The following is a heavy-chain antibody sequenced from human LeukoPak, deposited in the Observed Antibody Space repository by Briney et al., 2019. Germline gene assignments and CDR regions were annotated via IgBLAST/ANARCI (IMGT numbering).Heavy chain of an antibody. CDR1: GGSFSGYY. J-gene: IGHJ6*03. CDR3: ARGAFGQRRSDYYYYYYMDV. V-gene: IGHV4-34*01. D-gene: IGHD3-10*01. CDR2: INHSGST. Sequence: SETLSLTCAVYGGSFSGYYWSWIRQPPGKGLEWIGEINHSGSTNYNPSLKSRVTISVDTSKNQFSLKLSSVTAADTAVYYCARGAFGQRRSDYYYYYYMDVWGKGTTVTVSS.